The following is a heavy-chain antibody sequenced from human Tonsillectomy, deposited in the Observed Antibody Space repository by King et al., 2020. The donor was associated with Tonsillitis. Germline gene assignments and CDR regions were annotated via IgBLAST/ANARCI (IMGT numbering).Heavy chain of an antibody. Sequence: VQLVESGGGLVQPGRSLRLSCAASGFTFDDYAMHWVRQAPGKGLEWVSGITWNSGSMGYADAVKGRFTISRDNAKNSLYLQMNSLRAEDTALYYCPKEIRRRRNMTTVPYREVTYYYCIYGMDVWRQGTTVTVSS. V-gene: IGHV3-9*01. CDR1: GFTFDDYA. D-gene: IGHD4-11*01. CDR3: PKEIRRRRNMTTVPYREVTYYYCIYGMDV. J-gene: IGHJ6*02. CDR2: ITWNSGSM.